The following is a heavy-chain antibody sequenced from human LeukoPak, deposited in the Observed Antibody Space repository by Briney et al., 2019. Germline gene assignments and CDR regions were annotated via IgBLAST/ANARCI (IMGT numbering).Heavy chain of an antibody. Sequence: GGSLRLSCAASGFTFTTYSMNWVRQAPGKGLEWVSSITSSSASMYYADSVKGRFTISRDNAKNSLYLQMNSLRAEDTAVYYCARVRCSSTSCYGDYYYYYMDVWGKGTTVTVSS. J-gene: IGHJ6*03. V-gene: IGHV3-21*01. CDR2: ITSSSASM. CDR3: ARVRCSSTSCYGDYYYYYMDV. CDR1: GFTFTTYS. D-gene: IGHD2-2*01.